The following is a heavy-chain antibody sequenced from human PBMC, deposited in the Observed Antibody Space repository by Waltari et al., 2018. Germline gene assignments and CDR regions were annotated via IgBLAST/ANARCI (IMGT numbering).Heavy chain of an antibody. CDR3: ARFYGSGSYFDY. CDR2: IYHSGST. D-gene: IGHD3-10*01. J-gene: IGHJ4*02. Sequence: QVQLQESGPGLVKPSETLSLTCAVSGYSISSGYYWGWIRQPPGKGLEWIGSIYHSGSTYYNPSLKSRVTISVDTSKNQFSLKLSSVTAADTAAYYCARFYGSGSYFDYWGQGTLVTASS. CDR1: GYSISSGYY. V-gene: IGHV4-38-2*01.